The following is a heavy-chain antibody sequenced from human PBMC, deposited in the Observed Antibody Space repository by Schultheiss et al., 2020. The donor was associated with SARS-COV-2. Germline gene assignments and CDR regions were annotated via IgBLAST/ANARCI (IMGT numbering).Heavy chain of an antibody. CDR3: ARGHAPIFGVVYPGEYGMDV. CDR2: ISYDGSNK. Sequence: GGSLRLSCAASGFTFSSYGMHWVRQAPGKGLEWVAVISYDGSNKYYADSVKGRFTISRDNSKNTLYLQMDSLRVEDTAVYYCARGHAPIFGVVYPGEYGMDVWGQGTTVTVSS. J-gene: IGHJ6*02. D-gene: IGHD3-3*01. CDR1: GFTFSSYG. V-gene: IGHV3-30*03.